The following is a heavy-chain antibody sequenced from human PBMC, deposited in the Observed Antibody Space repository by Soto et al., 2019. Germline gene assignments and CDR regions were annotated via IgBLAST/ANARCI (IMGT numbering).Heavy chain of an antibody. CDR1: GFTFDDYA. Sequence: EVQLVESGGGLVQPGRSLRLSCATSGFTFDDYAMHWVRQAPGKGLEWVSGINWNSGSIGYADSVKGRFTISRDHAKNSLYLQMISLRPEDTALYYCAKDWGPHVGSPYYYGMDVWGQGTTVTVSS. V-gene: IGHV3-9*01. D-gene: IGHD1-26*01. CDR3: AKDWGPHVGSPYYYGMDV. J-gene: IGHJ6*02. CDR2: INWNSGSI.